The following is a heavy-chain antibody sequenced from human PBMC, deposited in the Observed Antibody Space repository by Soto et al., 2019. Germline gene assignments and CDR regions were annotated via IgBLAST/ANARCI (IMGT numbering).Heavy chain of an antibody. V-gene: IGHV4-30-4*01. Sequence: TLSLTCTVSGGSISSGDYYWSWIRQPPGKGLEWIGYIYYSGSTYYNPSLKSRVTISVDTSKNQFSLKLSSVTAADTAVYYCARAWLQLYYYGMDVWGQGTTVTVSS. CDR1: GGSISSGDYY. D-gene: IGHD5-12*01. CDR2: IYYSGST. CDR3: ARAWLQLYYYGMDV. J-gene: IGHJ6*02.